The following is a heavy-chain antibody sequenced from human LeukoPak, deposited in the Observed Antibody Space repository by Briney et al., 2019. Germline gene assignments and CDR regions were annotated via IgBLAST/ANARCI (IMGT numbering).Heavy chain of an antibody. CDR2: ISSSGSHM. CDR1: GFTLRNYW. CDR3: ARLTFGGVIGFDY. V-gene: IGHV3-21*01. Sequence: GGSLRLSCAASGFTLRNYWMNWVRQAPGKGLEWVSSISSSGSHMYYADSVKGRFTISRDNAKNSLYLQMNSLRAEDTAVYYCARLTFGGVIGFDYWGQGTLVTVSS. D-gene: IGHD3-16*02. J-gene: IGHJ4*02.